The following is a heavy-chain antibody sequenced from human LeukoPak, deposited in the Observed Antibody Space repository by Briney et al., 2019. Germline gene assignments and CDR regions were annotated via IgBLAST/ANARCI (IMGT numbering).Heavy chain of an antibody. D-gene: IGHD1-1*01. V-gene: IGHV3-33*01. CDR1: GFSFRTYG. J-gene: IGHJ6*02. CDR2: AYGDGSDK. Sequence: GGSLRLSCAASGFSFRTYGMHWVRQAPGKGLEWVAVAYGDGSDKYYIDSVKGRFTISRDNSKNTLFLQMNSLRAEDTAVYYCARRGTGHGMDVWAKGPRSSSP. CDR3: ARRGTGHGMDV.